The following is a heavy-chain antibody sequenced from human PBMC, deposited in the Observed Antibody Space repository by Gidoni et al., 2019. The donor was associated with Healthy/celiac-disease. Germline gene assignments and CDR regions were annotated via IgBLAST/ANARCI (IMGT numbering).Heavy chain of an antibody. CDR3: ERGIAAAGDEYFQH. J-gene: IGHJ1*01. V-gene: IGHV4-39*07. D-gene: IGHD6-13*01. CDR2: IAYSGST. Sequence: QLHLQESGPGLVTTSETLSLTYTVSDAYISSSSDYWGWIRQPPGKGLEWLGSIAYSGSTYYNPSLKSRVTISVDTSKNQFSLQLSSVIAADTAVYYCERGIAAAGDEYFQHWGQGTLVTVSS. CDR1: DAYISSSSDY.